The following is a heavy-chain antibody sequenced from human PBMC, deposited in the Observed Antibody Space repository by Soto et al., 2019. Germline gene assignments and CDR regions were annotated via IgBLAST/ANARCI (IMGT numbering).Heavy chain of an antibody. D-gene: IGHD2-15*01. Sequence: QVQLVQSGAEVKKPGSSVKVSCKASGGTFSSYAISWVRQAPGQGLEWMGGLIPIFGTANYAQKFQGRVTITADESTSTAYMEVRSLRSEDTAVYYCAREVVVAATGWFDPWGQGTLVTVSS. V-gene: IGHV1-69*12. CDR3: AREVVVAATGWFDP. J-gene: IGHJ5*02. CDR2: LIPIFGTA. CDR1: GGTFSSYA.